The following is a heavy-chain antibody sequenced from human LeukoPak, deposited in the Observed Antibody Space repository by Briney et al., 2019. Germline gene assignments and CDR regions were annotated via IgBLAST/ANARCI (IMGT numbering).Heavy chain of an antibody. J-gene: IGHJ4*02. V-gene: IGHV4-59*01. Sequence: SETLSLTCTVSGGSISSYYWSWIRQPPGKGLEWIGYIYYSGSTNYNPSLKSRVTISVDTSKNQFSLKPSSVTAADTAVYYCARGTRHFDYWGQGTLVTVSS. CDR3: ARGTRHFDY. D-gene: IGHD1-1*01. CDR1: GGSISSYY. CDR2: IYYSGST.